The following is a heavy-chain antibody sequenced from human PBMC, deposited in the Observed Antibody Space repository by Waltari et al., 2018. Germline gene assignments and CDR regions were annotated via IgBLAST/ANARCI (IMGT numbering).Heavy chain of an antibody. J-gene: IGHJ2*01. CDR2: IYSGGST. CDR1: GFTVSSNY. CDR3: ARGVRSYSWYFDL. V-gene: IGHV3-53*02. D-gene: IGHD1-26*01. Sequence: EVQLVETGGGLIQPGGSLRLSCAASGFTVSSNYMSWVRQAPGKGLEWVAVIYSGGSTYNADSVKGRFTISRDKSKNTLYLQMNSLRAEDTAVYYCARGVRSYSWYFDLWGRGTLVTVSS.